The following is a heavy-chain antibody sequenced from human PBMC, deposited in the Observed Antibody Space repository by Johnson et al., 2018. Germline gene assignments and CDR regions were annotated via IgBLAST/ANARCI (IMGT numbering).Heavy chain of an antibody. CDR3: ARDVTEDYYAMGV. V-gene: IGHV3-9*01. J-gene: IGHJ6*02. CDR1: GFTFDDYA. CDR2: ISWNSGSI. D-gene: IGHD2-21*02. Sequence: VQLLESGGGLVQPGRSLRLSCAASGFTFDDYAMHWVRQAPGKGLAWGSGISWNSGSIGYADTVKGRFTISRDNAKNSLYPQMNSLRAEDTALYYFARDVTEDYYAMGVCGQGTTVAVSS.